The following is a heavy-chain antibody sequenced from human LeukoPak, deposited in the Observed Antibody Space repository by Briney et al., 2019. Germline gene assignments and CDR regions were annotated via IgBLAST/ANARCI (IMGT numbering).Heavy chain of an antibody. CDR1: GFTFSSYA. V-gene: IGHV3-53*01. J-gene: IGHJ4*02. Sequence: PGGSLRLSCAASGFTFSSYAMSWVRQAPGKGLEWVSVIYSGGSTYYADSVKGRFTISRDNSKNTLYLQMNSLRAEDTAVYYCARDDRNSSSWYSLDYWGQGTLVTVSS. D-gene: IGHD6-13*01. CDR2: IYSGGST. CDR3: ARDDRNSSSWYSLDY.